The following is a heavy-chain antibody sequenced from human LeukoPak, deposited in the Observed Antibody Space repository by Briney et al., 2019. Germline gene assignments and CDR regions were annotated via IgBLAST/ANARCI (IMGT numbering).Heavy chain of an antibody. CDR3: AKSAGFSSGGVFDI. CDR1: GFTFSSYW. V-gene: IGHV3-9*03. CDR2: ITWDSTGV. D-gene: IGHD3-22*01. J-gene: IGHJ3*02. Sequence: GGSLRLSCVASGFTFSSYWTHWVRQVPGKGLEWVSGITWDSTGVGYVDSVKGRFTMSRDNAKNSVYLQMDSLRVEDMALYYCAKSAGFSSGGVFDIWGQGTMVTVSS.